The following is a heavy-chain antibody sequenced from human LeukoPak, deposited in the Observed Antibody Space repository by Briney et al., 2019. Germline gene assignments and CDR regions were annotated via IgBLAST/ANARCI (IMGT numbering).Heavy chain of an antibody. V-gene: IGHV3-74*01. CDR3: ARGRYYGMDV. J-gene: IGHJ6*02. CDR2: VNTEGSST. Sequence: GGSLRLSCAAPGFTFTSYWMHWVRHAPGKGLVWVSCVNTEGSSTTYADSVKGRFTISRDNAKNTLYLQMNSLRAEDTAVYYCARGRYYGMDVWGQGATVTVSS. CDR1: GFTFTSYW.